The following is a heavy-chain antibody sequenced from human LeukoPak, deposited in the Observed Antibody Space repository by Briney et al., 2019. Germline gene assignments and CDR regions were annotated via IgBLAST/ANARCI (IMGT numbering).Heavy chain of an antibody. V-gene: IGHV3-64*01. CDR1: GFTFSSYA. Sequence: PGGSLRLSCAASGFTFSSYAMHWVRQAPGKGLEYVSAISSNGGSTYYANSVKGRFTISRDNSKNTLYLQMGSLRAEDMAVYYCARDYYYYGMDVWGQGTTVTVSS. CDR3: ARDYYYYGMDV. CDR2: ISSNGGST. J-gene: IGHJ6*02.